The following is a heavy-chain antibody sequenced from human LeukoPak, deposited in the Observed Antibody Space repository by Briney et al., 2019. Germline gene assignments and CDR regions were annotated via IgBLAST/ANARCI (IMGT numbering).Heavy chain of an antibody. V-gene: IGHV4-59*01. CDR2: IYYSGST. CDR1: GGSISSYF. J-gene: IGHJ4*02. CDR3: ARGGDIAARPSDY. Sequence: SETLSLTCTVSGGSISSYFWSWIRQPAGKGLEWNGYIYYSGSTNYNPSLKSRVTISVDTSKNQFSLNLNSVTAADTAVYYCARGGDIAARPSDYWGQGTLVTVSS. D-gene: IGHD6-6*01.